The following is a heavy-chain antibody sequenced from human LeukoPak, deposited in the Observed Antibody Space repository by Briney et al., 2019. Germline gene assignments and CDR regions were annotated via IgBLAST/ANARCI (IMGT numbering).Heavy chain of an antibody. CDR2: IYHSGST. Sequence: PETLSLTCTVSGYSISSGYYWGWIRPPPGKGLEWIGSIYHSGSTYYNQSLKSRVTISVDTSKNQFSLKLSSVTAADTAVYYCASGPYYYGSGSYYITPKYYYYYYYMDVWGKGTTVTVSS. D-gene: IGHD3-10*01. CDR3: ASGPYYYGSGSYYITPKYYYYYYYMDV. CDR1: GYSISSGYY. V-gene: IGHV4-38-2*02. J-gene: IGHJ6*03.